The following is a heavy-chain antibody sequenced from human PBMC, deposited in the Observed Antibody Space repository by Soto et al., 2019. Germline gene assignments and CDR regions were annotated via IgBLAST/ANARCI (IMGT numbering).Heavy chain of an antibody. Sequence: QLQLQESGPGLVKPSETLSLTCTVSGGSISSSSYYWGWIRQPPGKGLEWIGSIYYSGSTYYNPSLKSRVTISVDTSKNQFSLKLSSVTAADTAVYYCARLRYNYCDYDLDPWWFDPWGQGTLVTVSS. CDR1: GGSISSSSYY. CDR2: IYYSGST. V-gene: IGHV4-39*01. CDR3: ARLRYNYCDYDLDPWWFDP. D-gene: IGHD4-17*01. J-gene: IGHJ5*02.